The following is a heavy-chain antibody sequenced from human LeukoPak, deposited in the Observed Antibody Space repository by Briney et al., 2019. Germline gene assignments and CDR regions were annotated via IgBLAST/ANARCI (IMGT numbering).Heavy chain of an antibody. D-gene: IGHD6-19*01. CDR1: GGSFSGYY. V-gene: IGHV4-34*01. Sequence: PSETLSLTCAVYGGSFSGYYWSWIRQPPGKGLEWIGYMYYSGSTSYNPSLKSRVTITVDTSKNQFSLKLSSVTAADTAVYYCAREEVGLGRWLALRASDYWGQGTLVTVSS. CDR3: AREEVGLGRWLALRASDY. CDR2: MYYSGST. J-gene: IGHJ4*02.